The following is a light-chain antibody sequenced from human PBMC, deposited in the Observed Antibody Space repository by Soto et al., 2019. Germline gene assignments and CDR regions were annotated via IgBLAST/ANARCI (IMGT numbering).Light chain of an antibody. CDR1: QDIRNY. CDR2: DAS. V-gene: IGKV1-33*01. Sequence: DIQMTQSPSPLSASVGDRVTITCQASQDIRNYLNWYQKKPGEAPKLLIYDASSLEEGVPSRFSGSGSGTDFTFTISSLQTEDFATYYCQQYADQFTFGPGTEVDVQ. J-gene: IGKJ3*01. CDR3: QQYADQFT.